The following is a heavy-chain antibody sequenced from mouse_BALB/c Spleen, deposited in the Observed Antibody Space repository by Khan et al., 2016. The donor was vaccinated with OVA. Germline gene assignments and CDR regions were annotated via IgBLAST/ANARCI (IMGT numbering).Heavy chain of an antibody. CDR2: INPGSGGT. J-gene: IGHJ4*01. V-gene: IGHV1-54*01. D-gene: IGHD1-1*01. CDR3: TRPGDDYYGCSLFYAMDY. Sequence: QVQLKQSGAELVRPGTSVKVSCKASGYAFTNYLIEWIKQRPGQGLEWIGVINPGSGGTNYNEKFKDKTTLTADKSSRLVYMQLSSLTSDNSAIYFCTRPGDDYYGCSLFYAMDYWGQGTSVTVSS. CDR1: GYAFTNYL.